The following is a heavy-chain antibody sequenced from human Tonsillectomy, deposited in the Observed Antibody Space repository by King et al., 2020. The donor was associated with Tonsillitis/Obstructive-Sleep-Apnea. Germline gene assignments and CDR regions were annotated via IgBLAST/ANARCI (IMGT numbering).Heavy chain of an antibody. Sequence: QLQESGPGLVKPSETLSLTCTVSGGSISSYYWSWIRQPPGKGLEWIGYIYYSGSTNYNPSLKSRVTISVDTSKNQFSLKLSSVTAADTAVYYCARLTANWFDPWGQGTLVTVSS. CDR2: IYYSGST. CDR1: GGSISSYY. V-gene: IGHV4-59*08. CDR3: ARLTANWFDP. J-gene: IGHJ5*02. D-gene: IGHD5-18*01.